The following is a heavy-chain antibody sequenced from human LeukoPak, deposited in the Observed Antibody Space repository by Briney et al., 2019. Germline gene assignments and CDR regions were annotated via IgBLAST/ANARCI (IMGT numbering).Heavy chain of an antibody. J-gene: IGHJ6*03. CDR3: ARSRRIAVAAMYMDV. CDR1: GGTFSSYA. Sequence: GASVKVSCKASGGTFSSYAISWVRQAPGQGLEWMGGIIPIFGTANYAQKFQGRVTITADKSTSTAYMELSSLRSEDTAVYYCARSRRIAVAAMYMDVWGKGTTVTVSS. CDR2: IIPIFGTA. V-gene: IGHV1-69*06. D-gene: IGHD6-19*01.